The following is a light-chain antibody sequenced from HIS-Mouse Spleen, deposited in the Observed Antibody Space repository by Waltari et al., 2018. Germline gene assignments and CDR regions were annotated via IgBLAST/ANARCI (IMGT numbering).Light chain of an antibody. CDR2: EDS. J-gene: IGLJ2*01. CDR1: ALPKKY. CDR3: YSTDSSGNHRV. V-gene: IGLV3-10*01. Sequence: SYDLTQPPPASVSPGQTARTTCPGDALPKKYAYWYQQKSGQAPVLVIYEDSKRPSGIPERFSGSSSGTMATLTISGAQVEDEADYYCYSTDSSGNHRVFGGGTKLTVL.